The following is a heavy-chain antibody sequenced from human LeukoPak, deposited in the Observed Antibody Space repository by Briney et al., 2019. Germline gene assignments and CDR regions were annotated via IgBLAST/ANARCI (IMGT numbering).Heavy chain of an antibody. Sequence: GGSLRLSCAASGFTFSSYGMHWVRQAPGKGLEWVAVISYDGSNKYYADSVKGRFTISRDNSKNTLYLQMNSLRAEDTAVYYCAGAGGYDYWGQGTLVTVSS. CDR2: ISYDGSNK. CDR1: GFTFSSYG. D-gene: IGHD3-16*01. CDR3: AGAGGYDY. V-gene: IGHV3-30*03. J-gene: IGHJ4*02.